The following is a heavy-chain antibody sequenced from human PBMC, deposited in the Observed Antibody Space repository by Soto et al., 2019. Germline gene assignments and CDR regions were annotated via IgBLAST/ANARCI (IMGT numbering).Heavy chain of an antibody. CDR3: ARRLNYCSGGSCHNWFDP. CDR2: IYYSGST. CDR1: GGSISSYY. Sequence: QVQLQESGPGLVKPSETLSLTCTVSGGSISSYYWSWIRQPPGKGLEWIGYIYYSGSTNYNPSLKSRVTISVDTSKNQFSLKLSSVTAADTAVYYCARRLNYCSGGSCHNWFDPWGQGTLVTVSS. J-gene: IGHJ5*02. V-gene: IGHV4-59*08. D-gene: IGHD2-15*01.